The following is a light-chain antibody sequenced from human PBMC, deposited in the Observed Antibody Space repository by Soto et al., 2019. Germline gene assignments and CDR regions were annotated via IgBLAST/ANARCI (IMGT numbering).Light chain of an antibody. Sequence: EIVMTQSQASLSVSPGERATLSCRASQSVSNNLAWHQQKPGQAPRLLIYGASTRATGIPARFSGSGSGTDFTLTISSLQSEDVAVYYCQQYNKWPWTFGQGTKVEIK. CDR2: GAS. V-gene: IGKV3-15*01. J-gene: IGKJ1*01. CDR3: QQYNKWPWT. CDR1: QSVSNN.